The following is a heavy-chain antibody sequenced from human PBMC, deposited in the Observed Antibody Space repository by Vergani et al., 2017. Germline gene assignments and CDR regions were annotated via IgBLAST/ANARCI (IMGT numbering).Heavy chain of an antibody. CDR1: GFTFSSYW. V-gene: IGHV3-7*01. CDR2: IKQDESEK. CDR3: ARVGYYDSGGKTTYFDY. D-gene: IGHD3-22*01. J-gene: IGHJ4*02. Sequence: VQLVESGGGVVQPGRSLRLSCAASGFTFSSYWMSWVRQAPGKGLEWVDNIKQDESEKYYVDSVKGRFTISRDNAKNSLYLQMNILRAEDTAVYYCARVGYYDSGGKTTYFDYGGQGTLVTVSS.